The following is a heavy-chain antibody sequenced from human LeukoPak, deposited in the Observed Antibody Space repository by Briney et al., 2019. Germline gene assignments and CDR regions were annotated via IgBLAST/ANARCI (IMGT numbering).Heavy chain of an antibody. CDR3: AREWSWFGDHEGYFDY. CDR2: INPNSGGT. CDR1: GYTFTGYY. D-gene: IGHD3-10*01. Sequence: ASVKVSCKASGYTFTGYYMHWVRQAPGQGLEWMGWINPNSGGTNYAQKFQGRATMTRDTSISTAYMELSRLRSDDTAVYYCAREWSWFGDHEGYFDYRGQGTLVTVSS. J-gene: IGHJ4*02. V-gene: IGHV1-2*02.